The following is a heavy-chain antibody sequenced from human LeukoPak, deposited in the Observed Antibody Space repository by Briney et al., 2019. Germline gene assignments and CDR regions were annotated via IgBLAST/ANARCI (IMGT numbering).Heavy chain of an antibody. D-gene: IGHD3-10*02. CDR2: ITATSTSI. V-gene: IGHV3-21*01. CDR1: GFTFSSYS. J-gene: IGHJ6*04. CDR3: AELGITMIGGV. Sequence: GGSLRLSCAASGFTFSSYSMSWVRQAPGKGLEWVSSITATSTSIYYADSLKGRFTISRDNSKNSLYLQMNSLRAEDTAVYYCAELGITMIGGVWGKGTTVTTSS.